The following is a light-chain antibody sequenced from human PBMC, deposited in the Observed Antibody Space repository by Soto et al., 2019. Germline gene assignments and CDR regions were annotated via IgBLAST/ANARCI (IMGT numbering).Light chain of an antibody. CDR3: CSYAGSYTYV. V-gene: IGLV2-11*01. Sequence: QSALTQPRSVSGSPGQSVTISCSGTSSDVGGYNYVSWYQQHPGKAPKLMIYDVNKRPSGVPDRFSGSKSDNTASLIISGLQAEDEADYYCCSYAGSYTYVFGTGTKVTV. CDR2: DVN. CDR1: SSDVGGYNY. J-gene: IGLJ1*01.